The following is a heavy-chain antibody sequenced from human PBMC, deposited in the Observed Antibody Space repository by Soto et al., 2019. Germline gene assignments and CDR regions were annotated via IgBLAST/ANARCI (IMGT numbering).Heavy chain of an antibody. CDR1: GFSLSNARMG. D-gene: IGHD3-3*01. CDR2: IFSNDEK. V-gene: IGHV2-26*01. Sequence: SGPTLVNPTETLTLTCTVSGFSLSNARMGVSWIGQPPGKALEWLAHIFSNDEKSYSTSLKSRLTISKDTSKSQVVLTMTNMDPVDTATYYCARVKMGRDYDFWSGYHNWFDPWGQGTLVTVSS. CDR3: ARVKMGRDYDFWSGYHNWFDP. J-gene: IGHJ5*02.